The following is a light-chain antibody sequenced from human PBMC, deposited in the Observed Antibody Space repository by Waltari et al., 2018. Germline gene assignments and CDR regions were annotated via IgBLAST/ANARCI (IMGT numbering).Light chain of an antibody. V-gene: IGLV1-51*02. J-gene: IGLJ7*01. CDR3: GTWDSSLSGAV. CDR1: SPNIGKNY. CDR2: EDT. Sequence: QSVLTQPPSVSAAPGQRVTIPCSGGSPNIGKNYVSWYRQFPGSAPKLLNYEDTERPAGVPGRFSGSKSGTSATLDITGLQPGDEAEYYCGTWDSSLSGAVFGGGTLLTVL.